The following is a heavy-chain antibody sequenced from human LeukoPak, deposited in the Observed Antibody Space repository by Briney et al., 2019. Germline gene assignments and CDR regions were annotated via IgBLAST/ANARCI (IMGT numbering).Heavy chain of an antibody. V-gene: IGHV3-74*01. CDR3: ARTLYSYGHFDY. Sequence: GGSLRLSCAASGFTFDNYAMTWVRQAPGKGLVWVSRINSDGTSTSYADSVKGRFTISRDDAKNTLYLQMNSLRVEDTAVYYCARTLYSYGHFDYRGQVTLATVSS. J-gene: IGHJ4*02. CDR1: GFTFDNYA. D-gene: IGHD5-18*01. CDR2: INSDGTST.